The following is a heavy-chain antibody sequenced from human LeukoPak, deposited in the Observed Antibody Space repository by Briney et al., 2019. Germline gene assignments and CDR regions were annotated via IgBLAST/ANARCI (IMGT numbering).Heavy chain of an antibody. Sequence: ASVKVSCKASGYTFTGYYMHWVRQAPGQGLEWMGWINPNSGGTNYAQKFQGRVTMTRDTSISTAYMELSRLRSDDPAVYYCARAVEIPGELSYCSQRTLVTVSS. D-gene: IGHD3-10*01. V-gene: IGHV1-2*02. CDR3: ARAVEIPGELSY. CDR1: GYTFTGYY. J-gene: IGHJ4*02. CDR2: INPNSGGT.